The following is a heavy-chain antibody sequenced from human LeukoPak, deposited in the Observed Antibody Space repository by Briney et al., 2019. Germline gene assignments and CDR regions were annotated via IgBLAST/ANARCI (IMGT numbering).Heavy chain of an antibody. J-gene: IGHJ4*02. CDR3: AREFYGDY. V-gene: IGHV4-59*12. CDR2: IYYSGST. Sequence: SETLSLTCTVSGGSISSYYWSWIRQPPGKGLEWIGYIYYSGSTYYNPSLKSRVTISVDTSKNQFSLKLSSVTAADAAVYYCAREFYGDYWGQGTLVTVSS. D-gene: IGHD2/OR15-2a*01. CDR1: GGSISSYY.